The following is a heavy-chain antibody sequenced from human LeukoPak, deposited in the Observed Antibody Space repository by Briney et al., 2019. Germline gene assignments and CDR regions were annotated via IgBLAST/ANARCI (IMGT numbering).Heavy chain of an antibody. CDR3: VRGGGYYFDY. J-gene: IGHJ4*02. D-gene: IGHD3-16*01. V-gene: IGHV3-74*01. Sequence: GGSLRLSCAASGFTFSRYWMHWVRQAPGKGLVWVSRLNSDGSSTTYADSVKGRFTISRDNAKNTLYIQMNSLRAEDTAVYYCVRGGGYYFDYWGQGTLVTVSS. CDR2: LNSDGSST. CDR1: GFTFSRYW.